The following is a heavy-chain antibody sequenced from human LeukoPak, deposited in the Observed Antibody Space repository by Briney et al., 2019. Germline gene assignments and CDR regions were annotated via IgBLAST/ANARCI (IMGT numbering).Heavy chain of an antibody. D-gene: IGHD6-13*01. CDR2: ISGSGGST. CDR1: GFTFSSYA. Sequence: GSLRLSCAASGFTFSSYAMSWVRQAPGKGLEWVSAISGSGGSTYYADSVKGRFTISRDNSKNTLYLQMNSLRAEDTAVYYCAKAASSSWPSYYYGMDVWGQGTTVTVSS. J-gene: IGHJ6*02. CDR3: AKAASSSWPSYYYGMDV. V-gene: IGHV3-23*01.